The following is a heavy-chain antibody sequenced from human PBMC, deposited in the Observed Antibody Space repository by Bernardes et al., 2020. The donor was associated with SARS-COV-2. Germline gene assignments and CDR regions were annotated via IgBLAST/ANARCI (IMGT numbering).Heavy chain of an antibody. J-gene: IGHJ6*02. D-gene: IGHD2-2*01. CDR2: ISSSGSTI. CDR1: GFTFSDYY. Sequence: GGSLRLSCAASGFTFSDYYMSWIRQAPGKGLEWVSYISSSGSTIYYADSVKGRFTISRDNAKNSLYLQMNSLRAEDTAVYYCARGIVVVPAAIVSPRRYYYYYGMDVWGQGTTVTVSS. V-gene: IGHV3-11*01. CDR3: ARGIVVVPAAIVSPRRYYYYYGMDV.